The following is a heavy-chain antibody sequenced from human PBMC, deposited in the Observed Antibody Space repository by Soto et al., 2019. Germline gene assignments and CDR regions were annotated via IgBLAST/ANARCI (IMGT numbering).Heavy chain of an antibody. J-gene: IGHJ5*02. V-gene: IGHV3-23*01. D-gene: IGHD3-10*01. CDR1: GFTFSSDA. CDR2: ISGSGGST. CDR3: AKYYGSGSYYNKNWFDP. Sequence: GGSLRLSCAASGFTFSSDAMSWVRQAPGKGLEWVSAISGSGGSTYYADSVEGRFTISRDNSKNTLYLQMNSLRAEDTAVYYCAKYYGSGSYYNKNWFDPWGQGTLVTVSS.